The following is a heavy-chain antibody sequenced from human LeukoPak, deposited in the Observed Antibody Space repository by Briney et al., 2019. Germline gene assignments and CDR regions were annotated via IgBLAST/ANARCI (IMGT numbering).Heavy chain of an antibody. CDR2: IGPHSTFT. Sequence: ASMKVSCKSSGFTFTDHYIHWVRQGPGQGPEWTGYIGPHSTFTSSPQEFQGRVTMTRDASMSTAYMELTRLTSDDTAVYYCVREGEGPLSKDFDYWGQGTLVTVSS. J-gene: IGHJ4*02. CDR1: GFTFTDHY. V-gene: IGHV1-2*02. CDR3: VREGEGPLSKDFDY. D-gene: IGHD2/OR15-2a*01.